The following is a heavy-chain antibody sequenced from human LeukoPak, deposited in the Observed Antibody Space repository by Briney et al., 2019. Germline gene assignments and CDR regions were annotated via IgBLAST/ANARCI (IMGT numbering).Heavy chain of an antibody. D-gene: IGHD6-13*01. J-gene: IGHJ4*02. CDR3: ARHHSSASSSWYEDY. CDR2: INHSGST. Sequence: SETLSLTCAVYGGSFSGYYWSWIRQPPGKGLEWIGEINHSGSTNYNPSLKSRVTISVDTSKNQFSLKLSSVTAADTAVYYCARHHSSASSSWYEDYWGQGTLVTVSS. CDR1: GGSFSGYY. V-gene: IGHV4-34*01.